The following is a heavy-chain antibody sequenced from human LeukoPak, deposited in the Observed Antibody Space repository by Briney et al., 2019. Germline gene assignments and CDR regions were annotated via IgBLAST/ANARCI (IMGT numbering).Heavy chain of an antibody. D-gene: IGHD3-3*01. CDR2: ISGSGGST. CDR1: GFTFSSYA. Sequence: PGGSLRLSCAASGFTFSSYAMSWVRQAPGKGLEWVSAISGSGGSTYYADSVKGRFTISRDNSKNTPYLQMNSLRAEDTAVYYCAKDTPRRGPERRYDFWSGHYNWFDPWGQGTLVTVSS. CDR3: AKDTPRRGPERRYDFWSGHYNWFDP. V-gene: IGHV3-23*01. J-gene: IGHJ5*02.